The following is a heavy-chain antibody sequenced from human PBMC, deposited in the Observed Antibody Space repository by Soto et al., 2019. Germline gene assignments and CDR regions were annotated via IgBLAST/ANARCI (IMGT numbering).Heavy chain of an antibody. V-gene: IGHV6-1*01. J-gene: IGHJ5*02. CDR3: ARGMRCQRWFAP. D-gene: IGHD2-2*01. CDR2: TYYRSKWYN. CDR1: GDTVSNNSGA. Sequence: QTLSLTCGISGDTVSNNSGAWHWIRQSPSRSLEWLGRTYYRSKWYNDYAVPMKGRLIINADTSKNQVSLQLNSVTPEDTAIYYSARGMRCQRWFAPWGQGTLVTVCS.